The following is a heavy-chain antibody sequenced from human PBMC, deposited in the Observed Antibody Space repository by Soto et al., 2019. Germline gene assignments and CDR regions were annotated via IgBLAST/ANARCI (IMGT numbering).Heavy chain of an antibody. CDR3: AKGEVRGIIPSYFDY. Sequence: GSLRISCAASGFTFSSYAMSWVRQAPGKGLEWVARISNDGSNEYYVDSVKGRFTISRDNSKNTLYLQMDSLRAEDTAVYYCAKGEVRGIIPSYFDYWGLGTLVTVSS. J-gene: IGHJ4*02. D-gene: IGHD3-10*01. V-gene: IGHV3-30*18. CDR1: GFTFSSYA. CDR2: ISNDGSNE.